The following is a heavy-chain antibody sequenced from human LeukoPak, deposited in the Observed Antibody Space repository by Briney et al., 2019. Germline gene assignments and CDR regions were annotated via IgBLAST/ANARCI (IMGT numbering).Heavy chain of an antibody. V-gene: IGHV1-69*13. CDR1: GGTFSSYA. D-gene: IGHD3-10*01. J-gene: IGHJ5*02. CDR3: ARGQYYYGSGSPYGS. Sequence: ASVKVSCKASGGTFSSYAISWVRQAPGQGLEWMGGIIPIFGTANYAQKFQGRVTTTADESTSTAYMELSSLRSEDTAVYYCARGQYYYGSGSPYGSWGQGTLVTVSS. CDR2: IIPIFGTA.